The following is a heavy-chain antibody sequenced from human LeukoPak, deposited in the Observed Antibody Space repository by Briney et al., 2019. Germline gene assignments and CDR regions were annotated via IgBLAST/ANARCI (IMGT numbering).Heavy chain of an antibody. CDR2: ISAYNGNT. CDR3: ARGLRFLEWFYYYGMDV. D-gene: IGHD3-3*01. J-gene: IGHJ6*02. CDR1: GYTFTSYG. V-gene: IGHV1-18*01. Sequence: ASAKVSCKASGYTFTSYGISWVRQAPGQGLEWMGWISAYNGNTNYAQKLQGRVTMTTDTSTSTAYMELRSLRSDDTAVYYCARGLRFLEWFYYYGMDVWGQGTTVTVSS.